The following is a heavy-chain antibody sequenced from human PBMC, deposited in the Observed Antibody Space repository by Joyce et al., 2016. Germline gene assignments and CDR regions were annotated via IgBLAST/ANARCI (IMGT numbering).Heavy chain of an antibody. D-gene: IGHD6-25*01. CDR2: ISYDGIYK. CDR3: AKILTATYSSGWFLDY. Sequence: VQPGRSLRLSCAASGLTLSNYGVHWVRQAPGKGLEWVAVISYDGIYKYYADSVKGRFTISRDNSKNTVFLEMNSLRAEDTALYYCAKILTATYSSGWFLDYWGQGTLVTVSS. V-gene: IGHV3-30*18. J-gene: IGHJ4*02. CDR1: GLTLSNYG.